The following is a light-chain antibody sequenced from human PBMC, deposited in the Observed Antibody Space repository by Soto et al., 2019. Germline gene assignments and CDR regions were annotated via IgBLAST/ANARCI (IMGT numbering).Light chain of an antibody. CDR3: CSYAGSPRYV. J-gene: IGLJ1*01. CDR1: SSDVGGYNY. V-gene: IGLV2-11*01. CDR2: DVS. Sequence: QSALTQPRSVSGSPGQSVTISSTGTSSDVGGYNYVSWYQQHPGKAPKVMIYDVSERPSGVPDRFSGSKSGNTASLTISGLQAEDEADYYCCSYAGSPRYVFGTGTTVTVL.